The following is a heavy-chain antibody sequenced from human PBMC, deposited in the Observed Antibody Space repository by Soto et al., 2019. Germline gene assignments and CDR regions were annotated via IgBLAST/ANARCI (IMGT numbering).Heavy chain of an antibody. CDR2: IYHSGST. V-gene: IGHV4-59*11. CDR3: ARAFVSNYYMDV. Sequence: SETLSLTCTVSGGSISSHYWSWIRQPPGKGLEWIGYIYHSGSTNYNPSLKSRVTISVDKSKNQFSLKLSSVTAADTAVYYCARAFVSNYYMDVWGKGTTVTVSS. CDR1: GGSISSHY. J-gene: IGHJ6*03.